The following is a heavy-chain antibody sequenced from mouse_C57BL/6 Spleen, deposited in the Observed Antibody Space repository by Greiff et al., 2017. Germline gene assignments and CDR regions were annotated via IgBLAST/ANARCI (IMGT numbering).Heavy chain of an antibody. Sequence: QVQLQQPGAELVKPGASVKLSCKASGYTFTSYWMHWVKQRPGQGLEWIGMIHPNSGSTNYNEKFKSKATLTVDKSSSTAYMQLSSLTSEDSAVYYCAREGALITTVVATGDFDYWGQGTTLTVSS. D-gene: IGHD1-1*01. V-gene: IGHV1-64*01. CDR3: AREGALITTVVATGDFDY. CDR2: IHPNSGST. CDR1: GYTFTSYW. J-gene: IGHJ2*01.